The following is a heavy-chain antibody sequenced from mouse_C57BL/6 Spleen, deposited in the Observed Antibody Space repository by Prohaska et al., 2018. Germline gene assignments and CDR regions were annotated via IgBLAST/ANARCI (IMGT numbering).Heavy chain of an antibody. D-gene: IGHD3-2*02. J-gene: IGHJ3*01. Sequence: QVQLQQPGAELVKPGASVKLSCKASGYTFTSYWMHWVKQRPGQGLELIGMIHPNSGSTNYNEKFKSKATLTVDKSSSAAYLQLSRLTSEDSAVYYCAYSSGYAWFADWVQATLITVSA. CDR3: AYSSGYAWFAD. CDR2: IHPNSGST. V-gene: IGHV1-64*01. CDR1: GYTFTSYW.